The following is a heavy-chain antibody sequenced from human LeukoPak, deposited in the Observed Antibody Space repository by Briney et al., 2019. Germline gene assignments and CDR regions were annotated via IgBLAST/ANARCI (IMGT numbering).Heavy chain of an antibody. Sequence: GGSLRLSCAASGFIFSNSAMSWVRQAPGKGLEWVSAISGSGVSTYYADSVKGRFTISRDNSKNTLYLQMNSLRAEDTAVYYCARGLQPFDYWGQGTLVTVSS. CDR2: ISGSGVST. D-gene: IGHD5-24*01. CDR1: GFIFSNSA. V-gene: IGHV3-23*01. CDR3: ARGLQPFDY. J-gene: IGHJ4*02.